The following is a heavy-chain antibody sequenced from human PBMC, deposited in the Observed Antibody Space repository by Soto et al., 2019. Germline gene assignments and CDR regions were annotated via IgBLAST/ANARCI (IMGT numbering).Heavy chain of an antibody. V-gene: IGHV3-7*03. D-gene: IGHD1-1*01. Sequence: PGGSLRLSCLLSGFTFSEDWMGWVRQAPGKGLEWVANMKPDETERYYVDSVRGRFTISRDGAENSMHLQMNSLRVEDTALYYCERYKFPNGLDLWGPGTTVTVYS. CDR1: GFTFSEDW. J-gene: IGHJ6*02. CDR3: ERYKFPNGLDL. CDR2: MKPDETER.